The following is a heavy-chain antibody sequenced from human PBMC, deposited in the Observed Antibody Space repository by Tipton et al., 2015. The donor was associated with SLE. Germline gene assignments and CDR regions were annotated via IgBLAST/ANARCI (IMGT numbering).Heavy chain of an antibody. CDR3: ARRGIPTVSYYFDY. CDR1: GGSISSSSYY. CDR2: IYYSGST. D-gene: IGHD6-13*01. Sequence: TLSLTCTVSGGSISSSSYYWGWIRQPPGKGLERIGSIYYSGSTYYNPSLKSRVTISVDTSKNQFSLKLSSVTAADTAVYYCARRGIPTVSYYFDYCGQGTLVTVSA. V-gene: IGHV4-39*07. J-gene: IGHJ4*02.